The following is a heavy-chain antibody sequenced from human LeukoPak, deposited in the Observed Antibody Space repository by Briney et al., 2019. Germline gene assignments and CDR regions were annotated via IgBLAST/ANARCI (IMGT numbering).Heavy chain of an antibody. Sequence: SETLSLTCAVYGGSFSGYYWSWIRQPPGKGLEWIGEINHSGSTNYNPSLKSRVTISVDTSKNQFSLKLSSVTAADTAVYYCARGRPYCGGDCYDYYYYGMDVWGQGTTVTVSS. D-gene: IGHD2-21*02. J-gene: IGHJ6*02. CDR1: GGSFSGYY. CDR3: ARGRPYCGGDCYDYYYYGMDV. CDR2: INHSGST. V-gene: IGHV4-34*01.